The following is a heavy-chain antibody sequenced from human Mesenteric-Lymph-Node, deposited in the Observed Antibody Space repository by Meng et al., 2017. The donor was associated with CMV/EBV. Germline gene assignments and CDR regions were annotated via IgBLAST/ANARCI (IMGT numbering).Heavy chain of an antibody. CDR1: GGSISSYY. J-gene: IGHJ3*02. Sequence: SETLSLTCTVSGGSISSYYWSWIRQPPGKGLEWIGYIYYSGSTNYNPSLKSRVTISVDTSKNQFSLKLSSVTAADTAVYYCAREYRYCSSTSCYTPGSAFDIWGQGTMVTVPS. D-gene: IGHD2-2*02. V-gene: IGHV4-59*01. CDR2: IYYSGST. CDR3: AREYRYCSSTSCYTPGSAFDI.